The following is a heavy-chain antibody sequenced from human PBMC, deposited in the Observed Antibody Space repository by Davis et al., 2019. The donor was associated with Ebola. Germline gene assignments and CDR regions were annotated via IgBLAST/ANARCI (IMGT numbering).Heavy chain of an antibody. CDR2: ISTTSSYT. CDR1: GFTFSDYY. CDR3: EREYYDFWRGFTSYHYYGMDV. Sequence: GESLKISCVASGFTFSDYYMSWIRQAPGKGLEWVSYISTTSSYTNYADSVKGRFPISRDNAKNSLSLQMNSLKGEDTAVYYCEREYYDFWRGFTSYHYYGMDVWGQGTTVTVSS. J-gene: IGHJ6*02. D-gene: IGHD3-3*01. V-gene: IGHV3-11*06.